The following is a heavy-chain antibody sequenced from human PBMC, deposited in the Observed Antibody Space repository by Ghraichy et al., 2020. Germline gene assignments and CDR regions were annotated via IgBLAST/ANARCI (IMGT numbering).Heavy chain of an antibody. CDR2: ISSSSSYI. D-gene: IGHD1-14*01. Sequence: GGSLRLSCAASGFTFSSYSMNWVRQAPGKGLEWVSSISSSSSYIYYADSVKGRFTISRDNAKNSLYLQMNSLRAEDTAVYYCARDLAGRYVRNAFDIWGQGTMVTVSS. J-gene: IGHJ3*02. CDR1: GFTFSSYS. CDR3: ARDLAGRYVRNAFDI. V-gene: IGHV3-21*01.